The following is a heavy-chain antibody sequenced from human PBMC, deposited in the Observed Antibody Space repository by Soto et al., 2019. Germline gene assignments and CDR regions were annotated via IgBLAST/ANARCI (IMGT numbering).Heavy chain of an antibody. CDR2: INAGNGNT. J-gene: IGHJ6*02. CDR3: ARGEGSSSSRYYYGMDV. CDR1: GYTFTSYA. D-gene: IGHD6-6*01. V-gene: IGHV1-3*01. Sequence: GASVKVSCKAPGYTFTSYAIHWVRQAPGQRLEWMGWINAGNGNTKYSQKFQGRVTITRDTSASTAYMELSSLRSEDTAVYYCARGEGSSSSRYYYGMDVWGQGTTVTVSS.